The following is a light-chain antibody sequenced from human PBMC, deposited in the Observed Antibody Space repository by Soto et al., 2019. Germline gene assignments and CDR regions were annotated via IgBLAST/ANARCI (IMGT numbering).Light chain of an antibody. CDR3: QQYNYWPRT. CDR2: DAS. CDR1: QTVGSN. V-gene: IGKV3D-15*01. Sequence: EIVMTQSPATLSVSPGERATLSCRASQTVGSNLAWYQQKPGQAPRLLIYDASTRATGIPARFSGSGSATEFTLSISSLRSEDSALYYCQQYNYWPRTFGQGTKLES. J-gene: IGKJ2*01.